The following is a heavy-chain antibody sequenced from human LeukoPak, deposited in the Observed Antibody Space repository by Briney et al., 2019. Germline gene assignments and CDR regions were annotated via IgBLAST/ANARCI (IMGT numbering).Heavy chain of an antibody. V-gene: IGHV3-23*01. CDR1: GFTVSSMY. D-gene: IGHD3-10*02. CDR2: ISGSGGST. CDR3: AELGITMIGGV. Sequence: GGSLRLSCAASGFTVSSMYMSWVRQAPGKGLEWVSSISGSGGSTYYADSVKGRFTISRDNSKNTLYLQMNSLRAEDTAVYYCAELGITMIGGVWGKGTTVTISS. J-gene: IGHJ6*04.